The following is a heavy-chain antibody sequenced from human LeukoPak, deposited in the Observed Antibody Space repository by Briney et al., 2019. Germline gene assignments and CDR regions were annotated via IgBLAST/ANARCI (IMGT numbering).Heavy chain of an antibody. CDR1: GGTFSSYA. V-gene: IGHV1-8*02. CDR2: MNPNSGNT. J-gene: IGHJ4*02. D-gene: IGHD3-3*01. Sequence: ASVKVSCKASGGTFSSYAINWVRQATGQGLEWMGWMNPNSGNTGYAQKFQGRVTMTRNTSISTAYMELSSLRSEDTAVYYCARVQGFWLRPYFDYWGQGTLVTVSS. CDR3: ARVQGFWLRPYFDY.